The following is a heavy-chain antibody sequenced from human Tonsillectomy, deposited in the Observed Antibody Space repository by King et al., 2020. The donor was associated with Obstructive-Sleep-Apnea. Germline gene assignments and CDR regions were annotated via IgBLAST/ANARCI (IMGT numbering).Heavy chain of an antibody. CDR2: INQDGSEK. CDR3: ARFDDFWSGSYYFYYGMDV. Sequence: VQLVESGGGLVQPGGSLRLSCGGSEFTFSNYWMSWVRQAPGKGLEWVANINQDGSEKYYVDSVKGRFTISRDNAKNSVYLQMNSLKAEDTAVYYCARFDDFWSGSYYFYYGMDVWGQGTTVIVSS. V-gene: IGHV3-7*03. D-gene: IGHD3-3*01. CDR1: EFTFSNYW. J-gene: IGHJ6*02.